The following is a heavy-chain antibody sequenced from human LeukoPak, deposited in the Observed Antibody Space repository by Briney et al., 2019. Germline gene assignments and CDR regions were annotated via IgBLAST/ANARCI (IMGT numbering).Heavy chain of an antibody. CDR3: ARDGTAPGLYFDL. D-gene: IGHD6-13*01. V-gene: IGHV3-9*01. CDR2: ISWNSGSI. CDR1: GFTFDDYA. Sequence: GRSLRLSCAASGFTFDDYAMHWVRQAPGKGLEWVSGISWNSGSIGYADSVKGRFTISRDNAKNSLYLQMNSLRAEDTAVYYCARDGTAPGLYFDLWGRGTLVTVSS. J-gene: IGHJ4*01.